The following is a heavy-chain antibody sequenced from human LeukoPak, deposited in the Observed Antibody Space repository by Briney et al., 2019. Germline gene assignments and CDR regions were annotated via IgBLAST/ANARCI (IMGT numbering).Heavy chain of an antibody. CDR2: INPYNGNT. D-gene: IGHD2-2*02. V-gene: IGHV1-18*01. J-gene: IGHJ4*02. CDR1: GYIFTTYG. Sequence: ASVKVSCKASGYIFTTYGISWVRQAPGQGLECMGWINPYNGNTNYAQKLQGRVTMTTDTSTSTAYMELRSLRSDDTAVYYCARELYGRFEHWGQGTLVTVSS. CDR3: ARELYGRFEH.